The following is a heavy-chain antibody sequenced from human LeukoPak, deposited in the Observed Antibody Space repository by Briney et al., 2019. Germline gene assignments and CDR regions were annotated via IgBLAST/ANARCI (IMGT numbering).Heavy chain of an antibody. J-gene: IGHJ6*02. CDR1: GYTFTSYG. Sequence: ASVKVSCKASGYTFTSYGISWVRQAPGQGLEWMGWISAYNGNTNYAQKLQGRVTMTTDTSTSTAYMELRGLRSDDTAVYYCARDVVTYYYGSGSSYYYYYGMDVWGQGTTVTVSS. D-gene: IGHD3-10*01. CDR2: ISAYNGNT. CDR3: ARDVVTYYYGSGSSYYYYYGMDV. V-gene: IGHV1-18*01.